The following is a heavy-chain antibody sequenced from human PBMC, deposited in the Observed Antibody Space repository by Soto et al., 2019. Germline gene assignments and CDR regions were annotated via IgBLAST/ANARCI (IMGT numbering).Heavy chain of an antibody. J-gene: IGHJ4*02. CDR1: GGSINNHY. CDR2: VYYNGIT. V-gene: IGHV4-59*11. D-gene: IGHD7-27*01. Sequence: QVQLQESGPGLVKPSETLSLTCTVSGGSINNHYWSWIRQPPGKGLEWLGYVYYNGITNYNLSLESRVTMSVDTSKNQVSLNLTSLTAADTAIYFCTRANWYSEYWGQGTLVTVSS. CDR3: TRANWYSEY.